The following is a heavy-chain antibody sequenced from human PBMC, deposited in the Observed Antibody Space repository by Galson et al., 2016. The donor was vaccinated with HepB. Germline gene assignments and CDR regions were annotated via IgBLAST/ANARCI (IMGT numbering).Heavy chain of an antibody. CDR1: GFIRSYG. D-gene: IGHD4-17*01. J-gene: IGHJ6*03. CDR2: ISSDGSNK. V-gene: IGHV3-30*18. Sequence: SLRLSCAVSGFIRSYGMHWVRQAPGKGLEWVAVISSDGSNKYYADSVKGRFTISRDNSKNTLYLQMNSLRTEDTAVYYCAKWHDDGDYPKYYYYIDVWGKGTTVIVSS. CDR3: AKWHDDGDYPKYYYYIDV.